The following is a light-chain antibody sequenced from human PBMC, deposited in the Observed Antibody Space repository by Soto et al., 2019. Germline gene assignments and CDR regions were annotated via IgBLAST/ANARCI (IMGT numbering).Light chain of an antibody. CDR1: PSVTNY. Sequence: EIVLTQSPATLSLSPGERATLSCRASPSVTNYLAWYQQKPGQPPWLLIYGAFNRAAGIPARFSGSGSGTDFTLTISSLEPEDSAVYYCQQRNIWPPVTFGQGTRLEIK. CDR3: QQRNIWPPVT. J-gene: IGKJ5*01. V-gene: IGKV3-11*01. CDR2: GAF.